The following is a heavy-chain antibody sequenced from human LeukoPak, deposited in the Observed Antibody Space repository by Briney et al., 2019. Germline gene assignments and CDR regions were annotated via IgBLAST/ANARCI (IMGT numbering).Heavy chain of an antibody. V-gene: IGHV3-21*01. Sequence: GGSLRLSCAASGFTFSSYSMNWVRQAPGKGLEWVSSISSSSSYIYYADSVKGRFTISRDNAKNSLYLQINSLRAEDTAVYYCASTGYSSSWSYYWGQGTLVTVSS. CDR2: ISSSSSYI. CDR1: GFTFSSYS. J-gene: IGHJ4*02. CDR3: ASTGYSSSWSYY. D-gene: IGHD6-13*01.